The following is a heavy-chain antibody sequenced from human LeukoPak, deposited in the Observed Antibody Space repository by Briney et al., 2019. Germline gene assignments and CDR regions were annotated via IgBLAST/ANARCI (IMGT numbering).Heavy chain of an antibody. Sequence: SETLSLTCTVSGGSISSYYRSWIRQPPGKGLEWIGYIYYSGSTNYDPSLKSRVTISVDTSKNQFSLKLSSVTAADTAVYYCARASDYGDFHFDYWGQGTLVTVSS. J-gene: IGHJ4*02. V-gene: IGHV4-59*01. D-gene: IGHD4-17*01. CDR1: GGSISSYY. CDR3: ARASDYGDFHFDY. CDR2: IYYSGST.